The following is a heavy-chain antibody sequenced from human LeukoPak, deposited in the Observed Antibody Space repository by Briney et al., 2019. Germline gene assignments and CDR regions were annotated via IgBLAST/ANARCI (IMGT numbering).Heavy chain of an antibody. CDR2: ISYDGSNK. CDR1: GFTFSSYG. D-gene: IGHD2-8*01. Sequence: GGSLRLSCAASGFTFSSYGMHWVRQAPGKRLEWVAVISYDGSNKYYADSVKGRFTISRDNSKNTLYLQMNSLRAEDTAVYYCAKDLYGAFDYWGQGTLVTVSS. CDR3: AKDLYGAFDY. J-gene: IGHJ4*02. V-gene: IGHV3-30*18.